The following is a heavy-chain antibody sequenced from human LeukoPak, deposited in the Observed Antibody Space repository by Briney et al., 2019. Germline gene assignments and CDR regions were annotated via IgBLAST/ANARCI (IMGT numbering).Heavy chain of an antibody. Sequence: GGSLRLSCAASGFPFSSYVMSGVRQAPGKGLDWVSTIRGSGGSTYYADSVKGRFTISRDNSKNTLFLHMNSLRAEDTAVYYCAKDFYGDWYYFDYWGQGTLVTVSS. CDR3: AKDFYGDWYYFDY. V-gene: IGHV3-23*01. CDR1: GFPFSSYV. D-gene: IGHD4-17*01. CDR2: IRGSGGST. J-gene: IGHJ4*02.